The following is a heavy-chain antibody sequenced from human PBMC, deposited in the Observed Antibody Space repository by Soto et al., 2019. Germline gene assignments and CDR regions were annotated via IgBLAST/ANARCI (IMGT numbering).Heavy chain of an antibody. CDR1: GYTFTSYG. D-gene: IGHD3-3*01. V-gene: IGHV1-18*01. J-gene: IGHJ5*02. Sequence: ASVKVSCKASGYTFTSYGISWVRQAPGQGLEWIGWISAYNGNTNYAQKFQERVTMTRDMSTSTAYMELSSLRSEDTAVYYCARGHVDTSDFWSGHADHWGQGTLVTVSS. CDR2: ISAYNGNT. CDR3: ARGHVDTSDFWSGHADH.